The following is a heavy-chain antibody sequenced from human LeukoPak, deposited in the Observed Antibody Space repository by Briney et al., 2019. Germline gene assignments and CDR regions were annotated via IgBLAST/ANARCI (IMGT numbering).Heavy chain of an antibody. V-gene: IGHV3-74*01. CDR1: GFTFSTYF. Sequence: GGSLRLSCAASGFTFSTYFIHWVRQGPGKGLVWVSRIGSDGSSASSADSVKGRFTISRDKAKNTVLLQMYSLRAEDTAIYYCAKGSCSGGSCFWFDPWGQGTLVTVSS. CDR3: AKGSCSGGSCFWFDP. D-gene: IGHD2-15*01. J-gene: IGHJ5*02. CDR2: IGSDGSSA.